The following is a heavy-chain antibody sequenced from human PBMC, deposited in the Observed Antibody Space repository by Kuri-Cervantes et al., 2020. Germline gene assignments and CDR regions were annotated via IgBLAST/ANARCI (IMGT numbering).Heavy chain of an antibody. CDR1: GGSFSGYY. D-gene: IGHD3-22*01. J-gene: IGHJ4*02. Sequence: GSLRLSCAVYGGSFSGYYWSWIRQPPGKGLEWIGEINHSGSTNYNPSLKSRVTISVDTSKNQFSLKLSSVTAADTAVYSCARGRKRYYYDSSGYYDYWGQGTLVTDSS. CDR2: INHSGST. V-gene: IGHV4-34*01. CDR3: ARGRKRYYYDSSGYYDY.